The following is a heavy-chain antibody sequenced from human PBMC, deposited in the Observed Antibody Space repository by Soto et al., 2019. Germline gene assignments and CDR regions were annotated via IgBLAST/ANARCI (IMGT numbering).Heavy chain of an antibody. CDR1: GGSVNSYY. D-gene: IGHD2-21*02. V-gene: IGHV4-59*02. CDR3: ARVFPSYCGGDCAYFDS. J-gene: IGHJ4*02. CDR2: IFYSGST. Sequence: QVQLQESGPGLVRPSETLSLTFTVSGGSVNSYYWSWIRQTPVKRPEWIGYIFYSGSTNSNPSLKSRASMSVDMSKNQFSLRLSSLTAADTAVYYCARVFPSYCGGDCAYFDSWGQGILVTVSS.